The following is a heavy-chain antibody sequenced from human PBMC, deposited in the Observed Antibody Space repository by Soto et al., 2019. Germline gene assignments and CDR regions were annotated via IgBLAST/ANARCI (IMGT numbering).Heavy chain of an antibody. CDR2: INHSGST. CDR3: ARDGYNYPSFDY. J-gene: IGHJ4*02. D-gene: IGHD5-12*01. Sequence: PSETLSLTCAVYGGSFSGYYWSWIRQPPGKGLEWIGEINHSGSTNYNPSLKSRVTISVDTSKNQFSLKLSSVTAADTAVYYCARDGYNYPSFDYWGQGTLVTVS. CDR1: GGSFSGYY. V-gene: IGHV4-34*01.